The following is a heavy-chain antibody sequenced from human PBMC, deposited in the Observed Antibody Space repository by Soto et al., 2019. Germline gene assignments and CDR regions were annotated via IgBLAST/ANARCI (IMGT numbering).Heavy chain of an antibody. V-gene: IGHV3-48*02. CDR2: ISSSSSTI. D-gene: IGHD3-3*01. J-gene: IGHJ5*02. Sequence: GGSLRLSCAASGFTFSSYSMNWVRQAPGKGLEWVSYISSSSSTIYYADSVKGRFTISRDNAKNSLYLQMNSLRDEDTAVYYCARVGLYDFWSGYFTFDPWGQGTLVTVSS. CDR1: GFTFSSYS. CDR3: ARVGLYDFWSGYFTFDP.